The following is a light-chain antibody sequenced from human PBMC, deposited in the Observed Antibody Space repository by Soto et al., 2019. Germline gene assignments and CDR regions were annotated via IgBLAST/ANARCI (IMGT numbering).Light chain of an antibody. V-gene: IGKV3-15*01. Sequence: EIVMTQSPGTLSVSPGERVTLSCRASQSVTTNLAWYQQKPGQTPRLLIYDISARASGIPGRFSGSGSGTAFTLTLSSLQSEDSAVYYCQQYLDWPLTFGGGTKVEI. CDR2: DIS. J-gene: IGKJ4*02. CDR3: QQYLDWPLT. CDR1: QSVTTN.